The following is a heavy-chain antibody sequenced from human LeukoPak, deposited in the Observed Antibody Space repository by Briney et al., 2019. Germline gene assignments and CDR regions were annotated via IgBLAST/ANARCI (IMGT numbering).Heavy chain of an antibody. CDR2: IGAGGTFT. D-gene: IGHD4-11*01. J-gene: IGHJ4*02. CDR1: GFTFSSSA. CDR3: AKELDYPTYGYYFDY. Sequence: PGGSLRLSCTASGFTFSSSATNWVRHALGEGLGWVSRIGAGGTFTYYQDSVKGRFTIFRDNSRNTLYLQMNSLRADDTAVYYCAKELDYPTYGYYFDYWGQGTLVTVSS. V-gene: IGHV3-23*01.